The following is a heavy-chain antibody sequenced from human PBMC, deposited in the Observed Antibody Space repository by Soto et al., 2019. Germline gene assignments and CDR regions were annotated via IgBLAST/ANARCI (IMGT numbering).Heavy chain of an antibody. CDR3: ARYSSTTNYYYGMDV. CDR1: GFTFSNYG. V-gene: IGHV3-30*03. CDR2: ISNDGSNE. D-gene: IGHD6-13*01. J-gene: IGHJ6*02. Sequence: QVQLVESGGGVVQPGRSLRLSCAASGFTFSNYGMHWVRQAPGKGLEWLAVISNDGSNENYADSVKGRFTTSRDNSKNMVYLQTNSLRAEDRAVYYCARYSSTTNYYYGMDVWGQGTTVTVSS.